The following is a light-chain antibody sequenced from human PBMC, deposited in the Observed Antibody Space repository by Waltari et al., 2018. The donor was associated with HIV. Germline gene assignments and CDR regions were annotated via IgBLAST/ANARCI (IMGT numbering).Light chain of an antibody. Sequence: DIVMTQTPDSLAVSLGERATINCKSSQSLLYSSNNENYLAWYQQKPGQPPNLLIYWASTRESGVPDRFSGSGSGTDFTLTISSLQAEDVAVYYCQQYYSTPYTFGQGTKLEIK. CDR1: QSLLYSSNNENY. CDR2: WAS. J-gene: IGKJ2*01. V-gene: IGKV4-1*01. CDR3: QQYYSTPYT.